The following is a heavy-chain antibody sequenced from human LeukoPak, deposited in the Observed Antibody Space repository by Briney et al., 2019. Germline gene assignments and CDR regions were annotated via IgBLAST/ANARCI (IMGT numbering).Heavy chain of an antibody. J-gene: IGHJ5*02. CDR1: GYTFTSYG. D-gene: IGHD6-13*01. CDR2: IRAYNGNT. CDR3: ARSGLYSSSWYGWFDP. V-gene: IGHV1-18*04. Sequence: GASVKVSCKASGYTFTSYGISWVRQAPGQGLEWMGWIRAYNGNTNYAQKLQGRVTMTTDTSTSTAYMELRSLRSDDTAVYYCARSGLYSSSWYGWFDPWGQGTLVTVSS.